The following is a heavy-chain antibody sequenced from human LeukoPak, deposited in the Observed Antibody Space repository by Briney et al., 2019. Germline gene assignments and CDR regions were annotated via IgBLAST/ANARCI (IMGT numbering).Heavy chain of an antibody. CDR3: ARGCREGYISPFDP. D-gene: IGHD5-24*01. CDR2: IRRDGST. Sequence: QTGGSLRLSCAASRLTVSSNFMSWVRQAPGKGLEWGAVIRRDGSTDYADSVKGRFTISRDNYRNTVHLQMISLRAEDTAMYYCARGCREGYISPFDPWGQGTLVTVSS. CDR1: RLTVSSNF. J-gene: IGHJ5*02. V-gene: IGHV3-66*01.